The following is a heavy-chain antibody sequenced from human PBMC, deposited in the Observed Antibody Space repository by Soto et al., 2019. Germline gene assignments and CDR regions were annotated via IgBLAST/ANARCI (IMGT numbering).Heavy chain of an antibody. CDR2: IYYSGST. CDR1: GGSISSYY. Sequence: SETLSLTCTVSGGSISSYYWSWIRQPPGKGLEWIGYIYYSGSTNYNPSLKSRVTISVDTSKNQFSLKLSSVTAADTAVYYCARDSPVAGTDYYYYYDMDVWGKGTTVTVSS. J-gene: IGHJ6*03. D-gene: IGHD2-15*01. V-gene: IGHV4-59*01. CDR3: ARDSPVAGTDYYYYYDMDV.